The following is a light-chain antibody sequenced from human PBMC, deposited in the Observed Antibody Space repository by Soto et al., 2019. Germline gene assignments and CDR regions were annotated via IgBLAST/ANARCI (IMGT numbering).Light chain of an antibody. CDR1: SSDVGNYNL. V-gene: IGLV2-23*02. Sequence: QSVLTQPASVSGSPGQSITISCTGTSSDVGNYNLVSWYQQHPGKVPKVMIYDVTKRPSGVSNRFSGSKSGNTASLTISGLQAEDEADYYCCSYEGIGIVVFGGGTKLTVL. J-gene: IGLJ2*01. CDR2: DVT. CDR3: CSYEGIGIVV.